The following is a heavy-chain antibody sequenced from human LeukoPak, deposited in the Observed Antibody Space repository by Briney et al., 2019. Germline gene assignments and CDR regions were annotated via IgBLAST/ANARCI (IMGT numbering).Heavy chain of an antibody. Sequence: ASVKVSCKASGYTFTSYAMHWVRQAPGQRLEWMGWINAGNGNTKYSQKFQGRVTITADESTSTAYMELSSLRSEDTAVYYCARAWASITMVRGVAFDYYYYGMDVWGQGTTVTVSS. J-gene: IGHJ6*02. D-gene: IGHD3-10*01. V-gene: IGHV1-3*01. CDR3: ARAWASITMVRGVAFDYYYYGMDV. CDR2: INAGNGNT. CDR1: GYTFTSYA.